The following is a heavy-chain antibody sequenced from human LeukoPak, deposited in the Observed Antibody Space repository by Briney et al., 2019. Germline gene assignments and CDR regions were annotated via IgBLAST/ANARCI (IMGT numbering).Heavy chain of an antibody. J-gene: IGHJ5*02. CDR3: AKRGSIFGKKNWFDP. V-gene: IGHV3-30*18. CDR1: GLSFSSYG. D-gene: IGHD3-10*02. CDR2: ISYDGSNK. Sequence: GGSLRLSCAASGLSFSSYGMDWVRHAPGKGLEWVAFISYDGSNKYYADSVKGRFTISRDNSKNTLYLQMNSLRAEDTAVYYCAKRGSIFGKKNWFDPWGQGTLVTVSS.